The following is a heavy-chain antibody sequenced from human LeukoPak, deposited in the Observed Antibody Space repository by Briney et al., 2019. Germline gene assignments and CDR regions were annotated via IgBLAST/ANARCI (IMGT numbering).Heavy chain of an antibody. Sequence: GGSLRLSCAASGFSFSDYHMSWVRQAPGKGLEWISFIHTSSTSTYYADSVKGRFTISRDDAKNSLFLQMNSLRADDTAVYYCARDMSAAERAMDVWGQGTLVTVSS. CDR2: IHTSSTST. CDR3: ARDMSAAERAMDV. V-gene: IGHV3-11*05. J-gene: IGHJ4*02. CDR1: GFSFSDYH. D-gene: IGHD2-2*01.